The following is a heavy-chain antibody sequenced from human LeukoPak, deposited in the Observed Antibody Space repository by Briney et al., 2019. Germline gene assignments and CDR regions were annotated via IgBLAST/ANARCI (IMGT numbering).Heavy chain of an antibody. CDR3: AKDIGVGATTVVFDY. V-gene: IGHV3-43*01. CDR2: ISWDGGST. Sequence: GGSLRLSCAASGFTFDDYTMHWVRQAPGKGLEWVSLISWDGGSTYYADSVKGRFTISRDNSKNSLYLQMNSLRTEDTALYYCAKDIGVGATTVVFDYWGQGTLVTVSS. D-gene: IGHD1-26*01. CDR1: GFTFDDYT. J-gene: IGHJ4*02.